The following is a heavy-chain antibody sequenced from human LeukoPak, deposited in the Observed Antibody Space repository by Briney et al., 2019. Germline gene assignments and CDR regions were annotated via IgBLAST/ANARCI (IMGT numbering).Heavy chain of an antibody. Sequence: PSETLSLTCTVSGGSISSGTYYWGWIRQSPGKGLEWIGSIYHSGSTYYNPSFKSRVTISVDTSKNQFSLKLSSVTAADTAVYYCARRRAHSSSWYGVGWFDPWGQGTLVTVSS. CDR3: ARRRAHSSSWYGVGWFDP. D-gene: IGHD6-13*01. CDR2: IYHSGST. J-gene: IGHJ5*02. CDR1: GGSISSGTYY. V-gene: IGHV4-39*07.